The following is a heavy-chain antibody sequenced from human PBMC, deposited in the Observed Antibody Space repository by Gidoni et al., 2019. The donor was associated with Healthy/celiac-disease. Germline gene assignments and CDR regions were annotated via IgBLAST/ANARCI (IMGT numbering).Heavy chain of an antibody. V-gene: IGHV1-2*04. D-gene: IGHD1-26*01. CDR1: GYTFTGYY. Sequence: QVQLVQSGAEVTKPGASVKVSCQASGYTFTGYYMHWVRQAPGQGLEGMGLINPNSGGTNYAQKFEGWLIMTRDTSISTAYTELSRLRSDDTAVYYCASGGSSYYYYGMDVWGQGTTVTVSS. CDR2: INPNSGGT. J-gene: IGHJ6*02. CDR3: ASGGSSYYYYGMDV.